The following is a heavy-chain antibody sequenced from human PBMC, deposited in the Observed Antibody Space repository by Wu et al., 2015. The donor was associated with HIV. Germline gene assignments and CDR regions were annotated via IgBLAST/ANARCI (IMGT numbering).Heavy chain of an antibody. CDR1: GGTFSSYA. Sequence: QVQLVQSGAEVKKPGSSVKVSCKASGGTFSSYAISWVRQAPGQGLEWMGRIIPIFGTANYAQKFQGRVTITADESTSTAYMELSSLRSEDTAVYYCANERGSRDYDSSGYDYWGQGTLVTVSS. CDR2: IIPIFGTA. J-gene: IGHJ4*02. D-gene: IGHD3-22*01. V-gene: IGHV1-69*13. CDR3: ANERGSRDYDSSGYDY.